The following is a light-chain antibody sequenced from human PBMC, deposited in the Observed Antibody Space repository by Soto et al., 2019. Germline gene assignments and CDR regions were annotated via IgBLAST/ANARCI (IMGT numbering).Light chain of an antibody. CDR1: QSVGGY. Sequence: EIVLTQSPATLSLSPGERATLSCRASQSVGGYLDWYQQKPGQAPRLLIYDASNRASCIPARFSGSGSGTDFTLTISSLEPEDLAVYYCHQRSNWPPLTFGGGTKVEIK. J-gene: IGKJ4*01. V-gene: IGKV3-11*01. CDR2: DAS. CDR3: HQRSNWPPLT.